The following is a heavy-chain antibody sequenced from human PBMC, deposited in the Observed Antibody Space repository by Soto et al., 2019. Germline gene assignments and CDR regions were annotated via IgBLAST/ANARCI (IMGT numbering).Heavy chain of an antibody. CDR1: GFTFSSYA. CDR2: ISGSGGST. Sequence: EVQLLESGGGLEQRGGSLRLSCAASGFTFSSYAMSWVRQAPGKGLEWVSGISGSGGSTYYADSVEGRFTISRDNSKSTLYLQMNSLRAEDTAVYYCAKDVYGSGTYNSFDIWGQGTMVTVSS. D-gene: IGHD3-10*01. V-gene: IGHV3-23*01. J-gene: IGHJ3*02. CDR3: AKDVYGSGTYNSFDI.